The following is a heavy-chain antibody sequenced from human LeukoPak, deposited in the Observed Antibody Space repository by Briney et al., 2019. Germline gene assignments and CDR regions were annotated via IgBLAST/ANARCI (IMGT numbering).Heavy chain of an antibody. CDR2: IYPGDSDT. CDR1: GYSFTSYW. Sequence: GQSLQISCKGSGYSFTSYWIGWVRQMPGKGLEWMGIIYPGDSDTRYSPSFQGQVTISADKSISTAYLQWSSLKASDTAMYYCARLGSIAARQGGVDYWGQGTLVTVSS. CDR3: ARLGSIAARQGGVDY. J-gene: IGHJ4*02. D-gene: IGHD6-6*01. V-gene: IGHV5-51*01.